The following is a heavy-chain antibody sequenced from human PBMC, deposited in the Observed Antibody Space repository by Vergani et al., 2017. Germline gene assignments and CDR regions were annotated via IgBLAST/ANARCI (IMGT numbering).Heavy chain of an antibody. Sequence: EVQLVESGGGLVKPGGSPRLSCAASGFTFSSYSMNWVRQAPGKGLEWVSSISSSSSYIYYADSVKGRFTISRDNAKNSLYLQMNSLRAEDTAVYYCARMGIRELDYWGQGTLVTVSS. D-gene: IGHD1-1*01. CDR1: GFTFSSYS. V-gene: IGHV3-21*01. CDR3: ARMGIRELDY. J-gene: IGHJ4*02. CDR2: ISSSSSYI.